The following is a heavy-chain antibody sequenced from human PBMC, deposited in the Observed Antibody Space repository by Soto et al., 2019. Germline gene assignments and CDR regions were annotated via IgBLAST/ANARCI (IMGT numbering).Heavy chain of an antibody. Sequence: WETLSLTCTVSGGSINTFYWSWVRQPAGKVLEWIGRIFSSGSTSFNPSLESRVAMSVDTSKDHFSLNLSSVTAADMAVYYCAREGSYSAYDFAHGIQLWSFDFWGQGALVTVSS. CDR2: IFSSGST. CDR3: AREGSYSAYDFAHGIQLWSFDF. J-gene: IGHJ4*02. V-gene: IGHV4-4*07. CDR1: GGSINTFY. D-gene: IGHD5-12*01.